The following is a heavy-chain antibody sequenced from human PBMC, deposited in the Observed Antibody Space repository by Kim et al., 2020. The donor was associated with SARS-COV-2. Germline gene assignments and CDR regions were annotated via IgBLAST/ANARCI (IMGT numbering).Heavy chain of an antibody. J-gene: IGHJ4*02. Sequence: AAAVEGGFTISRDNSETTLYLQMNSRSAEDTAVYYCATPSSSWYGAVNYWGQGTLVTVSS. V-gene: IGHV3-66*01. CDR3: ATPSSSWYGAVNY. D-gene: IGHD6-13*01.